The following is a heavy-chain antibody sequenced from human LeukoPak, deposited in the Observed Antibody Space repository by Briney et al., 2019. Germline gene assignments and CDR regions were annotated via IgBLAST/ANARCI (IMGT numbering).Heavy chain of an antibody. Sequence: SETLSLTCTVSGGSISSYYWSWIRQPPGKGLEWIGYIYYSGSTNYNPSLKSRVTISVDTSKNQFSLKLSSVTAADTAVYYCASLLPAVFYFDYWGQGTLVTVSS. CDR2: IYYSGST. V-gene: IGHV4-59*12. D-gene: IGHD3-10*01. CDR1: GGSISSYY. CDR3: ASLLPAVFYFDY. J-gene: IGHJ4*02.